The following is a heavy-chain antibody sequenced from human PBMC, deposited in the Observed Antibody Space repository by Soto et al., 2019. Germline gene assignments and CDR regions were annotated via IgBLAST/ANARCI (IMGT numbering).Heavy chain of an antibody. CDR3: ASKRGYSYAPRSDWYFDL. Sequence: GGSLRLSCAASGFTFSSYGMHWVRQAPGKGLEWVAVIWYDGSNKYYADSVKGRFTISRDNSKNTLYLQMNSLRAEDTAVYYCASKRGYSYAPRSDWYFDLWGRGTLVTVSS. CDR2: IWYDGSNK. J-gene: IGHJ2*01. D-gene: IGHD5-18*01. V-gene: IGHV3-33*01. CDR1: GFTFSSYG.